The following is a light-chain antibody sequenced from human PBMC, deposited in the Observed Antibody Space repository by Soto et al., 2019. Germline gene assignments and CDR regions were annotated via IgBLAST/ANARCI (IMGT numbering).Light chain of an antibody. CDR1: SSKW. Sequence: DIQMTQSPSTLAASVGDTVTMTCRSSSKWLAWYQKKQGKAPKLLIYDVSNLERGVPPRFSGCTSGAESTLTSTGLQPDDLGTYYCQHTTDFTFGQGTKVEIK. J-gene: IGKJ2*01. V-gene: IGKV1-5*01. CDR2: DVS. CDR3: QHTTDFT.